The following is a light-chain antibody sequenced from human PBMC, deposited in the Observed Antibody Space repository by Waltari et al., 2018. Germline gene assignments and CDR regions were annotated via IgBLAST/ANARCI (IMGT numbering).Light chain of an antibody. CDR3: QQYYTTRT. CDR1: QIVLYSSNNKNY. CDR2: WAS. Sequence: DIVMTQSPDSLAVSLGERATINCKSSQIVLYSSNNKNYLAWYKQKPGQPPKLLIYWASTRESGVPDRFSGSGSGTDFTLTISSLQAEDVAVYYCQQYYTTRTFGQGTKVEIK. V-gene: IGKV4-1*01. J-gene: IGKJ1*01.